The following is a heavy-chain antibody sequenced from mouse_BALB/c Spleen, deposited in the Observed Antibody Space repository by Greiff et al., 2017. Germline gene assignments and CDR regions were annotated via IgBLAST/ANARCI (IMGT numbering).Heavy chain of an antibody. Sequence: EVMLVESGGGLVKPGGSLKLSCAASGFTFSSYAMSWVRQTPEKRLEWVATISSGGSYTYYPDSVKGRFTISRDNAKNTLYLQMSSLRSEDTAMYYCAREDYRYDEGGFDYWGQGTTLTVSS. D-gene: IGHD2-14*01. J-gene: IGHJ2*01. CDR2: ISSGGSYT. V-gene: IGHV5-9-1*01. CDR1: GFTFSSYA. CDR3: AREDYRYDEGGFDY.